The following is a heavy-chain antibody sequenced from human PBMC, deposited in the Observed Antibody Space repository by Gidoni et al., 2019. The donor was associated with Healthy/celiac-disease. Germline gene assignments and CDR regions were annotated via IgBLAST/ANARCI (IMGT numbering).Heavy chain of an antibody. CDR2: IWYDGSNK. CDR3: ARDLGGGLDY. J-gene: IGHJ4*02. Sequence: QVQLVESGGGVVQPGRSLRLSCAASGFTFSSYGRHGVRQAPGKGLEWVAVIWYDGSNKYYADSVKGRFTISRDNSKNTLYLQMNSLRAEDTAVYYCARDLGGGLDYWGQGTLVTVSS. V-gene: IGHV3-33*01. CDR1: GFTFSSYG. D-gene: IGHD3-16*01.